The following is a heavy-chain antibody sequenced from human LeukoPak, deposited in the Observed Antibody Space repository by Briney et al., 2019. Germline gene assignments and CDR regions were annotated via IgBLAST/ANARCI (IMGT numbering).Heavy chain of an antibody. Sequence: GASVKVSCKAPGGTFSSYAISWVRQAPGQGLEWMGRIIPILGIANYAQKFQGRVTITADKSTSTAYMELRSLRSEETAVYYCAGEPYYYDSSGYYQSYYGMDVWGQGTTVTVSS. CDR2: IIPILGIA. CDR3: AGEPYYYDSSGYYQSYYGMDV. CDR1: GGTFSSYA. V-gene: IGHV1-69*04. D-gene: IGHD3-22*01. J-gene: IGHJ6*02.